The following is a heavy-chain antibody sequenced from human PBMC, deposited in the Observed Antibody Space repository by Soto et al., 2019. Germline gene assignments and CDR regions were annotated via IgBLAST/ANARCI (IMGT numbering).Heavy chain of an antibody. CDR3: SKEGSAVVYYFDY. Sequence: GGSLRLSCAASGFTFSSYGMHWVRQAPGKGLEWVAVISYDGSNKYYADSVKGRFTISRDNSKNTLYLQMNSLRAEDTAVYYCSKEGSAVVYYFDYWGQGTLVTVSS. V-gene: IGHV3-30*18. D-gene: IGHD3-22*01. J-gene: IGHJ4*02. CDR1: GFTFSSYG. CDR2: ISYDGSNK.